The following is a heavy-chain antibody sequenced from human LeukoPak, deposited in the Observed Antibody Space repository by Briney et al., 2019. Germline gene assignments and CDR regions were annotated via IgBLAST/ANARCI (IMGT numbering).Heavy chain of an antibody. J-gene: IGHJ4*02. CDR2: IYYSGKI. Sequence: SETLSLTCDVSGDSISLGGHYWGWIRQLPGRGLEWIGYIYYSGKIFYNPSLQSRVSISEDKSKNQFSLRLSSMTAADTAMYYCARAVVDSSPFDTWGQGTLVTVSS. CDR3: ARAVVDSSPFDT. V-gene: IGHV4-31*11. CDR1: GDSISLGGHY. D-gene: IGHD2-15*01.